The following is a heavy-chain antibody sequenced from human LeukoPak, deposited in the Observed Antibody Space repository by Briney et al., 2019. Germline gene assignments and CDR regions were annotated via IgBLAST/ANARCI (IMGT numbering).Heavy chain of an antibody. D-gene: IGHD6-13*01. Sequence: GASVKVSCKASGYTFTSYYMHWVRQAPGQGLEWMGIINPSGGSTSYAQKLQGRVTMTTDTSTSTAYMELRSLRSDDTAVYYCASFWYSSSWYDPWGQGTLVTVSS. CDR2: INPSGGST. V-gene: IGHV1-46*01. J-gene: IGHJ5*02. CDR3: ASFWYSSSWYDP. CDR1: GYTFTSYY.